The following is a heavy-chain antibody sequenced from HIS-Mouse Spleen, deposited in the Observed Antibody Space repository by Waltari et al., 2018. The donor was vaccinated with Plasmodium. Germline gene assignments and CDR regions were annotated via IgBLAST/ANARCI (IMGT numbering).Heavy chain of an antibody. Sequence: QVQLVQSGAEVKKPGASVKVSCKASGYTLTGYYMHWVRQAPGQGLEWMGWINPNRGGTNYAQKFQGRVTMTRDTSISTAYMELSRLRSDDTAVYYCARVLGYKAAAGTFVEYFQHWGQGTLVTVSS. V-gene: IGHV1-2*02. CDR1: GYTLTGYY. CDR3: ARVLGYKAAAGTFVEYFQH. D-gene: IGHD6-13*01. CDR2: INPNRGGT. J-gene: IGHJ1*01.